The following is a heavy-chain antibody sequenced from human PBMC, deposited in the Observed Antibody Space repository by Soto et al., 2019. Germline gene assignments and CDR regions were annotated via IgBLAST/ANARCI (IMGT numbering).Heavy chain of an antibody. Sequence: QVQLVQSGAEVKKPGASVKVSCRASGYSFTSYDINWVRQATGQGLEWMGWMAPKTGNTDYGQKFQGRVTMTRNTSISTAYMELSSLISEDTAVYYCARGRGWRDYWGQSNLVNVSS. CDR2: MAPKTGNT. CDR1: GYSFTSYD. D-gene: IGHD6-19*01. CDR3: ARGRGWRDY. J-gene: IGHJ4*02. V-gene: IGHV1-8*01.